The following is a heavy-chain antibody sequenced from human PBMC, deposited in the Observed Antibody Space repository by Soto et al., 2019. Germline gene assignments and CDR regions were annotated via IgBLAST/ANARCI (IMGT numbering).Heavy chain of an antibody. CDR3: VRRAITATTKWGAFDI. Sequence: GSLRLSCAASDFTFINYVMNWVRKAPGKGLELVATISYSVDKTHYADSVRGRFTISRDNSKNTLSLQMNSQRAEDAAVYYCVRRAITATTKWGAFDIWGQGTMVTVSS. CDR1: DFTFINYV. D-gene: IGHD1-7*01. V-gene: IGHV3-23*01. J-gene: IGHJ3*02. CDR2: ISYSVDKT.